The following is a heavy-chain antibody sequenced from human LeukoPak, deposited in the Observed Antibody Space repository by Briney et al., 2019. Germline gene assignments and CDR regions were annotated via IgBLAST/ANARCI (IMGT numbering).Heavy chain of an antibody. D-gene: IGHD3-16*02. J-gene: IGHJ4*02. V-gene: IGHV5-51*01. CDR1: GYIFTNYW. CDR2: IYSGDSDV. CDR3: ARLGELSPLGY. Sequence: GESLKISCKGSGYIFTNYWIGWVRQMPGEGLEWMGIIYSGDSDVRYSPSFQGQVTISADKSISTAYLQWSSLRASDTAMYYCARLGELSPLGYWGQGTLVTVSS.